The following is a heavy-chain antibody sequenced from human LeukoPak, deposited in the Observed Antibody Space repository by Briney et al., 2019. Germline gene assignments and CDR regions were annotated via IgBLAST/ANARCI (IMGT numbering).Heavy chain of an antibody. CDR3: ARGRQQLDEGYYFDY. CDR2: INPSGGST. J-gene: IGHJ4*02. Sequence: ASVKVSCTASGYTFTSYYMHWVRQAPGQGLEWMGIINPSGGSTSYAQKFQGRVTMTRDMSTSTVYMELSSLRSEDTAVYYCARGRQQLDEGYYFDYWGQGTLVTVSS. V-gene: IGHV1-46*01. CDR1: GYTFTSYY. D-gene: IGHD6-13*01.